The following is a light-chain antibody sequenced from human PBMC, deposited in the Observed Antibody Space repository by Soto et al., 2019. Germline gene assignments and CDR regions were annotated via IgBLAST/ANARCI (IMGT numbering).Light chain of an antibody. CDR3: QQLNSYPLT. J-gene: IGKJ4*01. V-gene: IGKV1-9*01. CDR2: AAS. CDR1: QGIRSF. Sequence: DIHLAQSPSFLSASVGDRVTITCRASQGIRSFLAWYQQKPGKAPNLLIYAASTLQSGVPSRFSGSGSETEFTLTISSLQPEDIETYYCQQLNSYPLTFGGGTKVEIK.